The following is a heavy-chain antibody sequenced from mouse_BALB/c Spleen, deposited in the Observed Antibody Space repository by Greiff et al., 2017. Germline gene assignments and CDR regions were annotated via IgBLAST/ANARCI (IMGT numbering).Heavy chain of an antibody. CDR3: ARSLYDGSAMDY. V-gene: IGHV1-69*02. D-gene: IGHD2-3*01. CDR2: IDPSDSET. J-gene: IGHJ4*01. CDR1: GYTFTSYW. Sequence: VQLQQPGAELVKPGAPVKLSCKASGYTFTSYWMNWVKQRPGRGLEWIGRIDPSDSETHYNQKFKDKATLTVDKSSSTAYIQLSSLTSEDSAVYYCARSLYDGSAMDYWGQGTSVTVSS.